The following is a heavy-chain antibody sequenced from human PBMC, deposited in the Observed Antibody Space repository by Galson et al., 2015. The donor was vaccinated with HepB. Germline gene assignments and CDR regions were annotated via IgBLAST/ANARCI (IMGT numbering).Heavy chain of an antibody. V-gene: IGHV1-18*04. CDR3: ARDGRGPTVSDLDY. CDR2: IRAYKGDT. CDR1: GYSFTSCG. J-gene: IGHJ4*02. Sequence: SVKVSCKASGYSFTSCGFSWVRQAPGQGLEWMGRIRAYKGDTNYAQMLEGRVTMTTDTSTNTAYMEMRSLRSDDTAVYYCARDGRGPTVSDLDYWGQGTLVTVAS. D-gene: IGHD2-15*01.